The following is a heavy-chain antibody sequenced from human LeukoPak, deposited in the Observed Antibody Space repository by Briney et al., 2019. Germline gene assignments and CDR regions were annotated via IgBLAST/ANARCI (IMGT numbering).Heavy chain of an antibody. V-gene: IGHV1-58*01. Sequence: SVKVSCKASGFTFTSSAVQWVRQARGQRLEWIGWIVVGSGNTNYAQKFQERVTVTRDMSTSTAYMELSSLRSEDTAVYYCAARNLVSWADAFDIWGQGTMVTVSS. D-gene: IGHD1-14*01. J-gene: IGHJ3*02. CDR2: IVVGSGNT. CDR1: GFTFTSSA. CDR3: AARNLVSWADAFDI.